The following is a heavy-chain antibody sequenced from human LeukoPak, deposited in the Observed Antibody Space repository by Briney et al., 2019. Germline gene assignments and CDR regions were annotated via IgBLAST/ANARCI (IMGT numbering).Heavy chain of an antibody. Sequence: GASVKVSCKASGYTFTSYDINWVRQAPGQGLEWMGGIIPIFGTANYAQKFQGRVTITTDESTSTAYMELSSLRSEDTAVYYCASRFGGYGGNPGWFDPWGQGTLVTVSS. CDR3: ASRFGGYGGNPGWFDP. CDR1: GYTFTSYD. J-gene: IGHJ5*02. CDR2: IIPIFGTA. V-gene: IGHV1-69*05. D-gene: IGHD4-23*01.